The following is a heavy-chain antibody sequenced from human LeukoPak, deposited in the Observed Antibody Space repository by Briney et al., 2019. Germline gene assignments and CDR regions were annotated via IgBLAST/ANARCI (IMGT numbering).Heavy chain of an antibody. CDR2: ISAYNGNT. CDR1: GYTFTSYG. D-gene: IGHD2-2*01. V-gene: IGHV1-18*01. CDR3: ARDQHEIVVVPAAVDFDY. Sequence: ASVKVSCKASGYTFTSYGISWVRQAPGQGLEWMGWISAYNGNTNYAQKLQGRVTMTTDTSMSTAYMELRSLRSDDTAVYYCARDQHEIVVVPAAVDFDYWGQGTLVTVSS. J-gene: IGHJ4*02.